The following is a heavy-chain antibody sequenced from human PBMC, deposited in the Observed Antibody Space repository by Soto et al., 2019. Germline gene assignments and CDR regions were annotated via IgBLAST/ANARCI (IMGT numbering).Heavy chain of an antibody. V-gene: IGHV1-69*02. CDR2: IIPILGIA. D-gene: IGHD6-13*01. Sequence: QVQLVQSGAEVKKPGSSVKVSCKASGGTFSSYTISWVRQAPGQGLEWMGRIIPILGIANYAQKFQGRVTITADKATSTAYMELSSLRSEDTAVYYCARAWSSSWSDFDYWGRGTLVTVSA. J-gene: IGHJ4*02. CDR3: ARAWSSSWSDFDY. CDR1: GGTFSSYT.